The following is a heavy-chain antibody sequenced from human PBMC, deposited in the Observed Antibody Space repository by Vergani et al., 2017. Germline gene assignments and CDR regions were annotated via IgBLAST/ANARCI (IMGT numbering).Heavy chain of an antibody. J-gene: IGHJ4*02. CDR1: GFTFSSYA. CDR2: ISGSGGRP. Sequence: EVQLLESGGGLVQPGGSLRLSCAASGFTFSSYAMSWVRQAPGKGLEWVSAISGSGGRPYYADSVKGRFTISRDNSKNTLYLQMNSLRAEDTALYYCARATDYNYYDSSGYSDWGQGTLVTVSS. CDR3: ARATDYNYYDSSGYSD. D-gene: IGHD3-22*01. V-gene: IGHV3-23*01.